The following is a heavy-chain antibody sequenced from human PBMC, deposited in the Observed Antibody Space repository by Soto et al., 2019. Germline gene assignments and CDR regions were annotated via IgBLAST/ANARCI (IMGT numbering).Heavy chain of an antibody. Sequence: GGSLRLSCAASGFTFSSYWMHWVRQAPGKGLVWVSRINSDGSSTSYADSVKGRFTISRDNAKNTLYLQMNSLRAEDTAVYYCARVYREVIVYYYYGMDVCGQGTTVTVSS. CDR3: ARVYREVIVYYYYGMDV. D-gene: IGHD3-10*01. V-gene: IGHV3-74*01. J-gene: IGHJ6*02. CDR2: INSDGSST. CDR1: GFTFSSYW.